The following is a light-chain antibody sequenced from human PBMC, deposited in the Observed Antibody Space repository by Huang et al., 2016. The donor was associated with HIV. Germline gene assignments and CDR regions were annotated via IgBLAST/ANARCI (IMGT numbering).Light chain of an antibody. Sequence: EIVLTQSPGTLSLSPGERATLSCRASRSVRSSSLAWCQQKPGQSPRLLIFGASNRATAIPDRFSGSGSETDFTLTISRLEPEDFAVYYCQQYGSSPLTFGGGTKVEIK. CDR1: RSVRSSS. J-gene: IGKJ4*01. CDR3: QQYGSSPLT. CDR2: GAS. V-gene: IGKV3-20*01.